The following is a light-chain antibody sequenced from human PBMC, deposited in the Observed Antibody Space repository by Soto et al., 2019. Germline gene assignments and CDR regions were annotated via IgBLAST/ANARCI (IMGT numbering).Light chain of an antibody. CDR2: RNN. V-gene: IGLV1-47*01. J-gene: IGLJ1*01. CDR3: SAWDDSLTGLYV. Sequence: QLVLTQPPSASGTPGQRVTISCSGSSSNIRTNYVYWYQQLPGTAPKLLIYRNNQRPSGVPDRFSGSKSGTSASLAISGLRPEDEAYYYCSAWDDSLTGLYVFGTGTKVTVL. CDR1: SSNIRTNY.